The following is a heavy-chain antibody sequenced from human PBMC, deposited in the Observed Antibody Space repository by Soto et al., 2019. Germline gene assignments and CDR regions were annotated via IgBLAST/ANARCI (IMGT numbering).Heavy chain of an antibody. J-gene: IGHJ5*02. CDR2: ISGSGGIT. D-gene: IGHD6-13*01. Sequence: RPLCSPSVSTLCTYSIKLLRRGPGKGLEWVSPISGSGGITSYADSVKGQFTISRDNAKNTLYLQMNSLRADDTAVYYCPKACIRWYVTFDPWGQGILVTVSS. V-gene: IGHV3-23*01. CDR1: VSTLCTYS. CDR3: PKACIRWYVTFDP.